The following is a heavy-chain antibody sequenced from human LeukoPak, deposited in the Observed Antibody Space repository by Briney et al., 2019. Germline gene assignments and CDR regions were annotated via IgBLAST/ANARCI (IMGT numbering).Heavy chain of an antibody. CDR2: IYDSGST. CDR3: TRRAGGYQLDY. J-gene: IGHJ4*02. V-gene: IGHV4-39*01. D-gene: IGHD1-26*01. Sequence: SETLSLTCTVSGGSIRSSYYYWGWIRQPPGKGLEWIGSIYDSGSTYYNPSLKSRVTISVDTSKNQFSLKLNSVTAADTAVYYCTRRAGGYQLDYWGQGTLVTVSS. CDR1: GGSIRSSYYY.